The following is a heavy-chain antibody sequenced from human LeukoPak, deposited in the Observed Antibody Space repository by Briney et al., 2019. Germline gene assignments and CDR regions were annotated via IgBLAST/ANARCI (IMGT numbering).Heavy chain of an antibody. CDR1: GFTFDDYA. V-gene: IGHV3-9*01. J-gene: IGHJ4*02. CDR3: AKDYGWGIAVAATGNIDY. CDR2: ISWNSGTI. Sequence: QTGGSLRLSCAASGFTFDDYAMHWVRQAPGKGLEWVSGISWNSGTIGYADSVKGRFTISRDNAKNSLYLQMNSLRAEDTALYYCAKDYGWGIAVAATGNIDYWGQGTLVTVSS. D-gene: IGHD6-19*01.